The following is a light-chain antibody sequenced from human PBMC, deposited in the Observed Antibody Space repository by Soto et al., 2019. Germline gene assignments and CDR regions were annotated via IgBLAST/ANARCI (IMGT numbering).Light chain of an antibody. CDR3: QQAHSYPIT. CDR2: GAF. CDR1: LDINRW. V-gene: IGKV1-12*01. Sequence: DIQMTQSPSSVSVSVGARVTITCRASLDINRWLAWYQVRPGKPPKLLIAGAFVLQSGVPSRFSGSEYGTDFALTIDNLQPEDFATYYCQQAHSYPITFGQGTRLEI. J-gene: IGKJ5*01.